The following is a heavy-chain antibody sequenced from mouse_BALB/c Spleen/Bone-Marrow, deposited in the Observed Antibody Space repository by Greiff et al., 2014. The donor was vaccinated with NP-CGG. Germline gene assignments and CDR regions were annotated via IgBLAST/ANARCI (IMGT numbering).Heavy chain of an antibody. V-gene: IGHV1S127*01. CDR1: GYTFTNYW. CDR2: IDPSDSYT. CDR3: TRMWAY. Sequence: VQLQQSGAELVKPGASVKMSRMASGYTFTNYWMHWVKQRPGQGLERIGTIDPSDSYTSYNQKFKGKATLTVDTSSSTAYMQLSSLTSEDSAVYYCTRMWAYWGQGTLVTVSA. J-gene: IGHJ3*01.